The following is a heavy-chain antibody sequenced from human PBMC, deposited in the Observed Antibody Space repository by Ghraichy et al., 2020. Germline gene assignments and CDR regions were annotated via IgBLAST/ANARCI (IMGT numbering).Heavy chain of an antibody. J-gene: IGHJ3*02. CDR2: IYYSGST. CDR1: GGSISSYY. Sequence: SETLSLTCTVSGGSISSYYWSWFRQPPGKGLEWIGYIYYSGSTNYNPSLKSRVTISVDTSKNQFSLKLSSVTAADTAVYYCARHYILNWGLEGDAFDIWGQGTMVTVSS. D-gene: IGHD7-27*01. V-gene: IGHV4-59*08. CDR3: ARHYILNWGLEGDAFDI.